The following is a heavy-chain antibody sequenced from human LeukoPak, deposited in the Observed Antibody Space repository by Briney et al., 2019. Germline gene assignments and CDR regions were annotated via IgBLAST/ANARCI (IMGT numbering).Heavy chain of an antibody. D-gene: IGHD5-18*01. CDR1: GDSISSSSYY. V-gene: IGHV4-39*01. CDR3: AGHRKVDTAGDY. J-gene: IGHJ4*02. CDR2: IYYNGNT. Sequence: SETLSLTCSVSGDSISSSSYYWSWIRQSPGKGLEGIGSIYYNGNTYYNPPLKSRLTIALDTSRNQFSLKLTSVTAAATAVYFCAGHRKVDTAGDYWGQGNLVTVSS.